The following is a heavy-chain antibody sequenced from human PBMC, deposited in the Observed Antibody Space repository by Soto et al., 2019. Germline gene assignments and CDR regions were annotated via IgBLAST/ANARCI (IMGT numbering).Heavy chain of an antibody. CDR3: ARGLVDPSRGYSSSWSGVAFDI. CDR1: GGSFSGYY. Sequence: SETLSLTCAVYGGSFSGYYWSWIRQPPGKGLEWIGEINHSGSTNYNPSLKSRVTISVDTSKNQFSLKLGSVTAADTAVYYCARGLVDPSRGYSSSWSGVAFDIWGQGTMVTVSS. CDR2: INHSGST. J-gene: IGHJ3*02. D-gene: IGHD6-13*01. V-gene: IGHV4-34*01.